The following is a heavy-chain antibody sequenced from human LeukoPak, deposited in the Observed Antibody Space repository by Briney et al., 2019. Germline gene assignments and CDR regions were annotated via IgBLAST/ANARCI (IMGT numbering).Heavy chain of an antibody. J-gene: IGHJ4*02. CDR1: GGSFSGYY. Sequence: ASETLSLTCAVYGGSFSGYYWSWIRHPPGKGLEWIGEINHSGSTNYNPSLKSRVTISVDTSKNQFSLKLSSVTAADTAVYYCARSGFWSGYYALDYWGQGTLVTVSS. V-gene: IGHV4-34*01. CDR2: INHSGST. D-gene: IGHD3-3*01. CDR3: ARSGFWSGYYALDY.